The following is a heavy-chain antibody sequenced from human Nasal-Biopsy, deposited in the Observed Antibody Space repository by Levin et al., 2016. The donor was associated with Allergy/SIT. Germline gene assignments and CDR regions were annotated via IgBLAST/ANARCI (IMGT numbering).Heavy chain of an antibody. Sequence: ASVKVSCKASGYTFTNYGITWVRQAPGQGLEWMGWISSYNGDTHPAQKFQGRVTMTTDTSTRTAYMELRSLRSDDTAVYYCARASFYYYDTTGRRGWFDPWGQGTLVTVSS. V-gene: IGHV1-18*01. D-gene: IGHD3-22*01. J-gene: IGHJ5*02. CDR1: GYTFTNYG. CDR2: ISSYNGDT. CDR3: ARASFYYYDTTGRRGWFDP.